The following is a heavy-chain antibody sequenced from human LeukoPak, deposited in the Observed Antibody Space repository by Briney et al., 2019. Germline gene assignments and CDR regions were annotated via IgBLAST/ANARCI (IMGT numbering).Heavy chain of an antibody. Sequence: SETLSLTCTVSGGSISSGDYYWSWIRQPPGKGLEWIGYIYYSGSAYYNPSLKSRVTISVDTSKNQFSLKLSSVTAADTAVYYCARVGYYGSGSYLFDYWGQGTLVTVSS. CDR3: ARVGYYGSGSYLFDY. CDR1: GGSISSGDYY. V-gene: IGHV4-30-4*01. J-gene: IGHJ4*02. CDR2: IYYSGSA. D-gene: IGHD3-10*01.